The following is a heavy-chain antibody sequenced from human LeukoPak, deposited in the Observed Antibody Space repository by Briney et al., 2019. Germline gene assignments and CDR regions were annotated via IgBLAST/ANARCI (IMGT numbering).Heavy chain of an antibody. D-gene: IGHD1-26*01. CDR3: ARMYSGSYYVFDY. V-gene: IGHV4-39*07. J-gene: IGHJ4*02. Sequence: SETLSLTCTVSGGSISSSSYYWGWIRQPPGKGQEWIGSIYYSGSTYYNPSLKSRVTISVDTSKNQFSLKLSSVTAADTAVYYCARMYSGSYYVFDYWGQGTLVTVSS. CDR1: GGSISSSSYY. CDR2: IYYSGST.